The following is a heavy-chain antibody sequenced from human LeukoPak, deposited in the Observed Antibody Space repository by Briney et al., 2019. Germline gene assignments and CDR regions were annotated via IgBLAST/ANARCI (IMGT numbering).Heavy chain of an antibody. CDR2: MYYSGST. V-gene: IGHV4-39*07. D-gene: IGHD3-9*01. Sequence: PSETLSLTCTVSGGSISSSSYYWGWIRQPPGKGLEWIGSMYYSGSTYYTPSLKSRVTISLDTSQNQFSLKLSSVTAADTAVYYCARAMSYNYDILTGYVNYYYYYYMDVWGKGTTVTISS. CDR1: GGSISSSSYY. J-gene: IGHJ6*03. CDR3: ARAMSYNYDILTGYVNYYYYYYMDV.